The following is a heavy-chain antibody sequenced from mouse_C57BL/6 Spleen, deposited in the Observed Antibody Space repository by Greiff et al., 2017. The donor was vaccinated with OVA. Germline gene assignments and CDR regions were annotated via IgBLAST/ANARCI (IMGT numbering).Heavy chain of an antibody. Sequence: EVQLQQSGAELVKPGASVKLSCTASGFNIKDYYMHWVKQRTEQGLGWIGRIDPEVGETKYAPKFQGQATITADTSSNTAYLHLSSLTSEDTAVDYCATRPDYYGSSYGDYWGQGTTLTVSS. CDR1: GFNIKDYY. D-gene: IGHD1-1*01. CDR2: IDPEVGET. J-gene: IGHJ2*01. CDR3: ATRPDYYGSSYGDY. V-gene: IGHV14-2*01.